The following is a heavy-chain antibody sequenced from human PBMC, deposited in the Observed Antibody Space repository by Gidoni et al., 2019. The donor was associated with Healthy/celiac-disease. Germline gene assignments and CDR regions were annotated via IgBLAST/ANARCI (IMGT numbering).Heavy chain of an antibody. J-gene: IGHJ4*02. CDR2: ISGSGGST. CDR3: ASSGWYGY. D-gene: IGHD6-19*01. V-gene: IGHV3-23*01. Sequence: EVQRLASGGGLVQPGVFLRPSCAASGFTFSSYAMSWVRQAPGKGLEWVSAISGSGGSTYYADSVKGRFTISRDNPKNTLYLQMNSLRAEDTAVYYCASSGWYGYWGQGTLVTVSS. CDR1: GFTFSSYA.